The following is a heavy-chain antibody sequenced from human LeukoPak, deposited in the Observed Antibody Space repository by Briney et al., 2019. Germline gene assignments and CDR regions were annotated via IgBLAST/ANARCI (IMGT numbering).Heavy chain of an antibody. CDR2: ISSSSSYI. Sequence: KSGGSLRLSCAASGFTFSSYSMNWVRQAPGKGLEWVSSISSSSSYIYYADSVKGRFTISRDNAKNSLYLQMNSLRAEDTAVYYCARADSGGSFPSYYFDYWGQGTLVTVSS. CDR3: ARADSGGSFPSYYFDY. J-gene: IGHJ4*02. V-gene: IGHV3-21*04. D-gene: IGHD2-15*01. CDR1: GFTFSSYS.